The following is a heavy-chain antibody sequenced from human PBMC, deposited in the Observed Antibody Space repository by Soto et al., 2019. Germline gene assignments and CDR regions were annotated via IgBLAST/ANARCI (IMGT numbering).Heavy chain of an antibody. CDR2: INWNGGST. CDR1: GFTFDDYG. Sequence: VGSLRLSCAVSGFTFDDYGMNWVRQAPGKGLEWVSGINWNGGSTGYADSVKGRFTISRDNAKNSLYLQMNSLRAEDTALYYCARAGLGAFDIWGQGTMVTVSS. CDR3: ARAGLGAFDI. V-gene: IGHV3-20*04. J-gene: IGHJ3*02.